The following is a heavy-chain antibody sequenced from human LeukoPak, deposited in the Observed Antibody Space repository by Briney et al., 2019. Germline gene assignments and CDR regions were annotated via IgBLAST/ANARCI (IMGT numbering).Heavy chain of an antibody. CDR1: GFTFTSYA. CDR3: AKQLSSNAN. CDR2: TNQDGSEK. V-gene: IGHV3-7*01. D-gene: IGHD5-18*01. J-gene: IGHJ4*02. Sequence: PGGSLRLSCAASGFTFTSYAMSWVRQAPGRGLGWVANTNQDGSEKYYADSVKGRFTISRDNAKNSLYLQMNGLRAEDTAVYYCAKQLSSNANWGQGTLVTVSS.